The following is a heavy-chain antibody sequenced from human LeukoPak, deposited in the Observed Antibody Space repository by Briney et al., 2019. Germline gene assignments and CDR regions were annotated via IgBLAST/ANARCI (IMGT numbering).Heavy chain of an antibody. J-gene: IGHJ5*02. V-gene: IGHV3-7*01. CDR1: GFTFSSLW. CDR3: ARVIRGGSSWVEPWFDP. D-gene: IGHD6-13*01. CDR2: IKGDGSQT. Sequence: PGGSLRLSCAASGFTFSSLWMSWVRQAPGKGLEWVANIKGDGSQTYYVDSVRGRFTISRDNAKNSLYLQMSSLRAEDTAVYYCARVIRGGSSWVEPWFDPWGQGTLVTVSS.